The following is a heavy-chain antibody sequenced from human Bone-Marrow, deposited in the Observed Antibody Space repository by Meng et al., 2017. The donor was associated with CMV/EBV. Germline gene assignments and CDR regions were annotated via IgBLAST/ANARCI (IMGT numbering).Heavy chain of an antibody. CDR3: ASLSGYATYFDY. D-gene: IGHD5-12*01. CDR1: GGSISSSSYS. CDR2: IHSYGDT. Sequence: SETLSLTCTVSGGSISSSSYSWGWIRQPPGKGLEWIGNIHSYGDTYYNPSLESRVTISLDTSKNQFFLKVSSVTAADTAMYCCASLSGYATYFDYWGQGTLVTVSS. J-gene: IGHJ4*02. V-gene: IGHV4-39*07.